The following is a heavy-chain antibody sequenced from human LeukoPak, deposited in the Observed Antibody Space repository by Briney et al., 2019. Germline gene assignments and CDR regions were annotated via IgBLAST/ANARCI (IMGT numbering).Heavy chain of an antibody. V-gene: IGHV3-49*04. CDR1: GFTFGDYA. CDR3: TREAVGAKLAPRDY. Sequence: PGGSLRLSCTASGFTFGDYAMSWVRQAPGKGLEWVGFIRSKAYGGTTEYAASVKGRFTISRDDSKSIAYLQMNSLKTEDTAVYYCTREAVGAKLAPRDYWGQGTLVTVSS. D-gene: IGHD1-26*01. J-gene: IGHJ4*02. CDR2: IRSKAYGGTT.